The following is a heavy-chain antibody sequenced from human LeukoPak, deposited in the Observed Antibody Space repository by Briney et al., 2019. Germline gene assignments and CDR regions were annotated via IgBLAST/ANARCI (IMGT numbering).Heavy chain of an antibody. D-gene: IGHD3-22*01. Sequence: SETLSLTCTVSGGSISSYYWSWIRQPAGKGLEWIGRIYTSGSTNYNPSLKSRVTMSVDTSKNQFSLKLSSVTAADTAVYYCAGDLVVQIEGAFDIWGQGTMVTVSS. CDR2: IYTSGST. CDR3: AGDLVVQIEGAFDI. J-gene: IGHJ3*02. CDR1: GGSISSYY. V-gene: IGHV4-4*07.